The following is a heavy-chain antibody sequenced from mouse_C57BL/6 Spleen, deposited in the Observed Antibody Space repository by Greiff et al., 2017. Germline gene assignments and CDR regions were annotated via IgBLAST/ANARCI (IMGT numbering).Heavy chain of an antibody. CDR3: ARQRVGRAFDY. CDR1: GFTFSSYT. D-gene: IGHD4-1*01. CDR2: ISGGGGNT. V-gene: IGHV5-9*01. J-gene: IGHJ2*01. Sequence: EVQVVESGGGLVKPGGSLKLSCAASGFTFSSYTMSWVRQTPEKRLEWVATISGGGGNTYYPDSVKGRFTISRDNAKNTLYLQMSSLRSEDTALYYCARQRVGRAFDYWGQGTTLTVSS.